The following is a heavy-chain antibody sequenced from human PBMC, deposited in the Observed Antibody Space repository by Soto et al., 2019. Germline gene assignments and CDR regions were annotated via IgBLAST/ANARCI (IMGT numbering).Heavy chain of an antibody. J-gene: IGHJ6*02. Sequence: ASVKVSCKASGGTFSSYAISWVRQAPGQGLEWMGRIIPFIGTANYAQKFQGRVTITADESTSTAYMELTSLRSEDTAIYYCARLTGLPHYHSMDVWGQGTTVTVSS. CDR2: IIPFIGTA. D-gene: IGHD3-9*01. V-gene: IGHV1-69*11. CDR1: GGTFSSYA. CDR3: ARLTGLPHYHSMDV.